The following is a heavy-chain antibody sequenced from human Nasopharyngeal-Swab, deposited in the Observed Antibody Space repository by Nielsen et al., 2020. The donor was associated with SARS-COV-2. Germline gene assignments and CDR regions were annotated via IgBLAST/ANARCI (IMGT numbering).Heavy chain of an antibody. Sequence: GESLKISCAASGFTFSSYWMSWVRQAPGKGLEWVANIKQDGSEKYYVDSVKGRFTISRDNAKNSLYLQMNGLRAEDTAVYYCARVGSSSWQFDYCGQGTLVTVSS. CDR2: IKQDGSEK. D-gene: IGHD6-13*01. CDR1: GFTFSSYW. V-gene: IGHV3-7*01. CDR3: ARVGSSSWQFDY. J-gene: IGHJ4*02.